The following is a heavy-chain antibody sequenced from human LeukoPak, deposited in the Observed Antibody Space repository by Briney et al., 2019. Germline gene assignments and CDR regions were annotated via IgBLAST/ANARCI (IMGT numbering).Heavy chain of an antibody. CDR1: GFTFSSYA. V-gene: IGHV3-23*01. CDR3: AKGPVSVGAIPLDY. D-gene: IGHD2-21*01. CDR2: ISGSAGST. J-gene: IGHJ4*02. Sequence: GGSLRLSCAPSGFTFSSYAMSWVRHTPGKGLEWVSAISGSAGSTYYADSVKGRFTISRDNSKNPLYLQMNSLRAEATAVYSFAKGPVSVGAIPLDYWGQGTLVTVSS.